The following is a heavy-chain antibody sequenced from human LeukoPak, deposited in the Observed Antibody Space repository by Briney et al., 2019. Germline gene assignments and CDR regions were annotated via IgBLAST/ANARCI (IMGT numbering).Heavy chain of an antibody. D-gene: IGHD3-10*02. CDR3: AELGITMIGGV. V-gene: IGHV3-74*01. Sequence: PGGSLRLSCAASGFTFSSYWMHWVRQGPGKGLVWVSHINRDGSTTSYADSVKGRFTISRDNAKNSLYLQMNSLRAEDTAVYYCAELGITMIGGVWGKGTTVTVSS. CDR1: GFTFSSYW. J-gene: IGHJ6*04. CDR2: INRDGSTT.